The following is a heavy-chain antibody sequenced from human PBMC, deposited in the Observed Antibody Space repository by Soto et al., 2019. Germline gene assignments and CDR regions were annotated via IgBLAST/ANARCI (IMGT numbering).Heavy chain of an antibody. CDR3: ARRREIDY. J-gene: IGHJ4*02. CDR1: GFTFSSYA. CDR2: ISYDGSNK. V-gene: IGHV3-30-3*01. Sequence: QVQLVESGGGVVQPGRSLRLSCAASGFTFSSYAMHWVRQAPGKGLEWVAVISYDGSNKYYADSVKGRFTISRDNSKNTLYLQMNSLRAEDTAVYYCARRREIDYWGQVTLVTVSS.